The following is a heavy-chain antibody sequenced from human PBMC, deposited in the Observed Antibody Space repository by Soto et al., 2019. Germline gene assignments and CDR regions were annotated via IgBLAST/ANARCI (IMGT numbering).Heavy chain of an antibody. CDR2: IKSKSAGETT. CDR3: AKDYLRFLEWLLYSYYYYGMDV. J-gene: IGHJ6*02. V-gene: IGHV3-15*01. CDR1: GFSFSNVW. D-gene: IGHD3-3*01. Sequence: EVHLVESGGGLVKPGGSLRLSCAASGFSFSNVWMNWVRQAPGKGLEWVGRIKSKSAGETTDSAAPVKGRFTISRDDSKSMLYLQMNSLRAEDTAVYYCAKDYLRFLEWLLYSYYYYGMDVWGQGTTVTVSS.